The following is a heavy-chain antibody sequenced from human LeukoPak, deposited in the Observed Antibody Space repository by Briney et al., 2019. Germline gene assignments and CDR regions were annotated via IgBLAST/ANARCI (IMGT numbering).Heavy chain of an antibody. V-gene: IGHV4-34*01. CDR3: ARVSSITIFGVVNYYMDV. D-gene: IGHD3-3*01. CDR2: INHSGST. Sequence: SETLSLTCAVYGGSFSGYYWSWIREPPGRGLEWIGEINHSGSTNYNPSLKSRVTISVDTSKNQFSLKLSSVTAADTAVYYCARVSSITIFGVVNYYMDVWGKGTTLTVSS. CDR1: GGSFSGYY. J-gene: IGHJ6*03.